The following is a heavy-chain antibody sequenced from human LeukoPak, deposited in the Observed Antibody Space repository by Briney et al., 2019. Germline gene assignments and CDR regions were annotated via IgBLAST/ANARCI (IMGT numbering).Heavy chain of an antibody. Sequence: KPSETLSLTCSVSGGSINGYYWSWIRQPPGKGLEWIGCIYSSASTDYNPSLKSRVTISGDTSKNHFSLKLNSVTAADTAMYYCARHGTGGFFDYWGQGTLVTVSS. CDR1: GGSINGYY. V-gene: IGHV4-4*09. D-gene: IGHD3-16*01. CDR2: IYSSAST. J-gene: IGHJ4*02. CDR3: ARHGTGGFFDY.